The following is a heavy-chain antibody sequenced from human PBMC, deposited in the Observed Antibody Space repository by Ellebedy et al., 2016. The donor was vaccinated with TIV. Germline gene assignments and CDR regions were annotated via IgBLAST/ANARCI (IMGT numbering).Heavy chain of an antibody. CDR3: ASGRTTISTWHYYGLDV. J-gene: IGHJ6*02. CDR1: GGTFSSYA. Sequence: AASVKVSCKVSGGTFSSYALSWVRQAPGQGLEWMGGIIPIFDTAHYAPRFQGRVTITADESTSTAYMELSSLRSEDTAVYYCASGRTTISTWHYYGLDVWGQGTTVTVSS. V-gene: IGHV1-69*13. D-gene: IGHD4-11*01. CDR2: IIPIFDTA.